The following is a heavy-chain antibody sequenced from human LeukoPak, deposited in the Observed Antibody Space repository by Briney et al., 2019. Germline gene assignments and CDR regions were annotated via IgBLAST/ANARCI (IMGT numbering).Heavy chain of an antibody. CDR1: GFTFSSYS. CDR2: ISSSSSYI. V-gene: IGHV3-21*01. J-gene: IGHJ3*02. Sequence: NPGGSLRLSCAASGFTFSSYSMNWVRQAPGKGLEWVSSISSSSSYIYYADSVEGRFTISRDNAKNSLYLQMNSLRAEDTAVYYCATLTAAFDIWGQGTMVTVSS. CDR3: ATLTAAFDI.